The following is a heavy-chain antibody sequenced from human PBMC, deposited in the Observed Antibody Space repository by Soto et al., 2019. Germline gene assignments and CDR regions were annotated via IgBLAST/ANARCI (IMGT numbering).Heavy chain of an antibody. Sequence: GASVKVSCKASGGTFSSYAISWVRQAPGQGLEWMGWISAYNGNTNYAQKLQGRVTMTTDTSTSTAYMELRSLRSDDTAVYYCARSDPELLYFDGSPFNILDEATMVTV. CDR3: ARSDPELLYFDGSPFNI. J-gene: IGHJ3*02. CDR2: ISAYNGNT. CDR1: GGTFSSYA. D-gene: IGHD3-9*01. V-gene: IGHV1-18*01.